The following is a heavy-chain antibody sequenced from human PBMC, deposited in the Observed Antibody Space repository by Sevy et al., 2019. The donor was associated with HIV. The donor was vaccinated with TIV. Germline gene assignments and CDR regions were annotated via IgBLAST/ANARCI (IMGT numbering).Heavy chain of an antibody. J-gene: IGHJ5*02. Sequence: ASVKVSYKASGYTFTSYDINWVRQATGQGLEWMGWLNPNSGNTGYAQKFQGRVTMTRNTSISTAYMELSSLRSEDTAVYYCARGPSYYDYVWGSYRYHNWFDPWVQGTLVTVSS. V-gene: IGHV1-8*01. CDR3: ARGPSYYDYVWGSYRYHNWFDP. CDR1: GYTFTSYD. D-gene: IGHD3-16*02. CDR2: LNPNSGNT.